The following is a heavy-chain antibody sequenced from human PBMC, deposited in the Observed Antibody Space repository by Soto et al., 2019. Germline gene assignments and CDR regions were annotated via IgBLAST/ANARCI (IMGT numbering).Heavy chain of an antibody. CDR2: MWSDGGNK. CDR1: GFTFSSYG. D-gene: IGHD3-22*01. CDR3: ARDPPDDSSGYSSLDS. J-gene: IGHJ4*02. Sequence: QVQLVESGGVVVQPGRSLRLSCIASGFTFSSYGMHWVRQAPGKGLEWVAVMWSDGGNKYYADSVTGRFTISRDNSKNTLYLQMNSLRAEDTAVYYCARDPPDDSSGYSSLDSWGQGTLVTVSS. V-gene: IGHV3-33*01.